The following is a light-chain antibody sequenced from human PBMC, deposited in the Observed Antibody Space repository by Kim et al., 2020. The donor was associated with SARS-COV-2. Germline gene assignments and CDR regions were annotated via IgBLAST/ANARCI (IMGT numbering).Light chain of an antibody. CDR1: SSNIGSTT. Sequence: QSVLTQPPSASGTPGQRVTIPCSGSSSNIGSTTVNCYQQLPGTAPKLLIYSNNQRPSGVPDRFSGSKSGTSASLAISGLQSEDEADYYCAAWDDSLNVWVFGGGTQLTVL. V-gene: IGLV1-44*01. CDR3: AAWDDSLNVWV. J-gene: IGLJ3*02. CDR2: SNN.